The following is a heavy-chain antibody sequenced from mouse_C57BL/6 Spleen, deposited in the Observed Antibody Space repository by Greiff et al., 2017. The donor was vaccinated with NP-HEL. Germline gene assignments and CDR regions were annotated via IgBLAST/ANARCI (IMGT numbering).Heavy chain of an antibody. CDR1: GYTFTDYN. Sequence: EVHLVESGPELVKPGASVKMSCKASGYTFTDYNMHWVKQSHGKSLEWIGYINPNNGGTSYNQKFKGKATLTVNKSSSTAYMELRSLTSEDSAVYYCAINYYYAMDYWGQGTSVTVSS. D-gene: IGHD1-3*01. V-gene: IGHV1-22*01. CDR2: INPNNGGT. CDR3: AINYYYAMDY. J-gene: IGHJ4*01.